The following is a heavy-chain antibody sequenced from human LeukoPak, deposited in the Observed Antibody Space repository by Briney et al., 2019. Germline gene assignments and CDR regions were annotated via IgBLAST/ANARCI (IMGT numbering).Heavy chain of an antibody. CDR1: GFTFSGSA. V-gene: IGHV3-73*01. D-gene: IGHD3-22*01. CDR2: IRSKANSYAT. J-gene: IGHJ4*02. CDR3: TFSPTGYYYDTSE. Sequence: GGSLRLSCAASGFTFSGSAMHWVRQASGKGLEWVGRIRSKANSYATAYAASVKGRFTFSRDDSKNTVYLQMNSLKAEDTAVYYCTFSPTGYYYDTSEWGQGTLVTVSS.